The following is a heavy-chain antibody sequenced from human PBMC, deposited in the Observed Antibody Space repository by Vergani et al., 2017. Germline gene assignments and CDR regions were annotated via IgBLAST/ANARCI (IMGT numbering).Heavy chain of an antibody. Sequence: QVRLQESGLGLVKPSETLSLTCSVSGGSMSGYYWSWIRQPPGKELEWIGYMYHSGSTNYNPSLETRVTISGDTSKNQFSLKLNSVTAADTAVYYCGRVADFYGLGSRLLDLWGQGILVTVSS. D-gene: IGHD3-10*01. CDR2: MYHSGST. J-gene: IGHJ5*02. V-gene: IGHV4-59*01. CDR3: GRVADFYGLGSRLLDL. CDR1: GGSMSGYY.